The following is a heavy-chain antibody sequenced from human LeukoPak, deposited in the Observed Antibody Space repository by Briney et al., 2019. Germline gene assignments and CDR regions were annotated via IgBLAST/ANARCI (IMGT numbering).Heavy chain of an antibody. CDR2: SYYSGST. J-gene: IGHJ3*02. CDR3: ARYTSMVAFHAHGFDM. V-gene: IGHV4-59*01. D-gene: IGHD5-18*01. CDR1: GGSISSYY. Sequence: PSETLSLTCTVSGGSISSYYWSWIRQSPGKGLEWIGYSYYSGSTSYNPSLKSRVTISVDTSKNRFSLKLSSVTAADTAVYYCARYTSMVAFHAHGFDMWGQGTLVTVSS.